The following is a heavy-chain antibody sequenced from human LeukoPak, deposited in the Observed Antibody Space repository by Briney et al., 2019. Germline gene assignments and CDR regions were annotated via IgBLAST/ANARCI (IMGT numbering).Heavy chain of an antibody. D-gene: IGHD6-19*01. CDR3: ARGGAARPAIAVAGRAKKNQFDY. V-gene: IGHV4-34*01. CDR2: INHSGST. Sequence: SETLSLTCAVYGGSFSGYYWSWIRQPPGKGLEWIEEINHSGSTNYNPSLKSRVTISVDTSKNQFSPKLSSVTAADTAVYYCARGGAARPAIAVAGRAKKNQFDYWGQGTLVTVSS. J-gene: IGHJ4*02. CDR1: GGSFSGYY.